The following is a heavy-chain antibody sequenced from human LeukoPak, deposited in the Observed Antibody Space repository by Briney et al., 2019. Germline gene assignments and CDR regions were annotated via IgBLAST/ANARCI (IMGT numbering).Heavy chain of an antibody. Sequence: SQTLSLTCVISGDSVSNNNAAWNWIRQSPSRGLEWLGRTYYRSKWYDDYAASVKSRITINPDTSKNQFSLQLNSVTPEDTAVYYCARDLYYYDILTGYYPFDYWGQGTLVTVSS. J-gene: IGHJ4*02. CDR3: ARDLYYYDILTGYYPFDY. CDR1: GDSVSNNNAA. V-gene: IGHV6-1*01. D-gene: IGHD3-9*01. CDR2: TYYRSKWYD.